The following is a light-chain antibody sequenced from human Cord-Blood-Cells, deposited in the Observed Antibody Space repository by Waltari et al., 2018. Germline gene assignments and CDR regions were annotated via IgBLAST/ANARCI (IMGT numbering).Light chain of an antibody. CDR1: QSVSSN. CDR2: GAA. J-gene: IGKJ2*03. Sequence: EIVMTQSPATLSVSPGERATLSCRASQSVSSNLAWYQQKPCQAPRLLSHGAATRATGSAARFSGSGSGTEFTLTISSLQSEDFAVYYCQQYNSWPPRYSFGQGTKLEIK. V-gene: IGKV3-15*01. CDR3: QQYNSWPPRYS.